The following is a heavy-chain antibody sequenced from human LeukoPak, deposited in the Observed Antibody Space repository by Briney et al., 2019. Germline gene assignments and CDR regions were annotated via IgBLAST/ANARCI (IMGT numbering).Heavy chain of an antibody. D-gene: IGHD6-19*01. CDR3: ARANRPFHSSGWYKDY. CDR2: ISYDGSNQ. J-gene: IGHJ4*02. Sequence: GRSLILSCAASGFTFSSYAMHWVRQAPGKGLEWVALISYDGSNQNYADSVKGRFTISRDNPKNTLYLQVNSLRAEDTAVYYCARANRPFHSSGWYKDYWGQGTLVTVSS. V-gene: IGHV3-30*04. CDR1: GFTFSSYA.